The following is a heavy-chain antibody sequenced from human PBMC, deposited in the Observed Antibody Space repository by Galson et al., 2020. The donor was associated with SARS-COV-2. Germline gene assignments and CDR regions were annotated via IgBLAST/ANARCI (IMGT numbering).Heavy chain of an antibody. J-gene: IGHJ4*02. V-gene: IGHV4-34*01. Sequence: SETLSLTCAVYSGSFSGYYWTWIRQPPGKGLEWIGEINHSGSTNYNPSLKSRATISVDTSKNQFSLKLNSVTAADTAVYYCTRVGDGYNSGFDYWGQGILVTVSS. CDR2: INHSGST. CDR3: TRVGDGYNSGFDY. D-gene: IGHD5-12*01. CDR1: SGSFSGYY.